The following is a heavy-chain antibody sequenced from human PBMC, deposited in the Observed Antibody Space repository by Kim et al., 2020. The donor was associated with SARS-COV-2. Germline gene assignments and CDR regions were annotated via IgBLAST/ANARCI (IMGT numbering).Heavy chain of an antibody. J-gene: IGHJ1*01. Sequence: GGSLRLSCAASGLTFNNYAMSWVRQAPGKGLEWVSGISDGGGSTKYADSVKGRFSISRDNSKNTLYLQMNSLRAEDTAVYYCAKVTSGSSGWFDYFQHWGQGTLVTVSS. V-gene: IGHV3-23*01. CDR1: GLTFNNYA. CDR3: AKVTSGSSGWFDYFQH. D-gene: IGHD6-19*01. CDR2: ISDGGGST.